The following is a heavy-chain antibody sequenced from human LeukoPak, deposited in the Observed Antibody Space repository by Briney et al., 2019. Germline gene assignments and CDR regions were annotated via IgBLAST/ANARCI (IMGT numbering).Heavy chain of an antibody. D-gene: IGHD3-22*01. Sequence: GGSLRLSCAASGFIFSSYGMHWVRQAPGKGLEWVAFIRYDGSNKYHADSVKGRFTISRENTKNTLYLQMNSLRAEDTAVYYCVKTMSPYYYDSSGFWGQGTLVTVSS. CDR2: IRYDGSNK. V-gene: IGHV3-30*02. CDR3: VKTMSPYYYDSSGF. CDR1: GFIFSSYG. J-gene: IGHJ4*02.